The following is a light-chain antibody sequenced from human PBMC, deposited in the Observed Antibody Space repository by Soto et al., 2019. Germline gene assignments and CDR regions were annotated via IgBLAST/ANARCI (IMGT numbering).Light chain of an antibody. CDR1: NSNIRSNT. Sequence: QLVLTQPPSASGTPGQRVTISCSGSNSNIRSNTVNWYQQLPGTAPKLLIYYDNLRPSGVPDRISGSKSGTSASLAISGLQSDDEADYYCQSYDRSLRGYVFGTGTKLTVL. CDR3: QSYDRSLRGYV. V-gene: IGLV1-44*01. CDR2: YDN. J-gene: IGLJ1*01.